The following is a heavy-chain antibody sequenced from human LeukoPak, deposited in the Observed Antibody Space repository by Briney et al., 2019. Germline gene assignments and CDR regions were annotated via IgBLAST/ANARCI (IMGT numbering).Heavy chain of an antibody. CDR2: INPKSGGT. V-gene: IGHV1-2*02. J-gene: IGHJ3*02. CDR1: GYTFTGYY. D-gene: IGHD3-3*01. Sequence: ASVTVSCKASGYTFTGYYMHWVRQAPGQGLEWMGWINPKSGGTNYAQKFQGRVTMTRDTSISTAYMELSRLRSDDTAVYYCARTQSITIFGVVPRDAFDIWGQGTMVTVSS. CDR3: ARTQSITIFGVVPRDAFDI.